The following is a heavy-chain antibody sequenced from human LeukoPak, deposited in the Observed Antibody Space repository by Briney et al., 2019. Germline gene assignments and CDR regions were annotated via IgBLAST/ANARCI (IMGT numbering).Heavy chain of an antibody. CDR3: ARMLTNLLLSDAFDI. V-gene: IGHV3-23*01. J-gene: IGHJ3*02. D-gene: IGHD2-2*01. CDR2: ISGSGGST. Sequence: GGSLRLSCAASGFTFSSYAMSWVRQAPGKGLEWVSAISGSGGSTYYADSVKGRFTISRDNAKNSLYLQMNSLRAEDTAVYYCARMLTNLLLSDAFDIWGQGTMVTVSS. CDR1: GFTFSSYA.